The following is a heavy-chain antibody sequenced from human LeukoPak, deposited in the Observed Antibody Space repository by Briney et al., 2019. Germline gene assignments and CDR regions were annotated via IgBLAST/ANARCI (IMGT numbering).Heavy chain of an antibody. CDR3: AKAPPPYCSGGSCFDAFDI. CDR2: ISSSGPYI. Sequence: GGSLRLSCAASGFTFTSYSINWVRQAPGKGLEWISSISSSGPYIFYGDSVKGRFTISRDNAKNSVYLQMNSLRAEDTAVYYCAKAPPPYCSGGSCFDAFDIWGQGTMVTVSS. V-gene: IGHV3-21*04. CDR1: GFTFTSYS. J-gene: IGHJ3*02. D-gene: IGHD2-15*01.